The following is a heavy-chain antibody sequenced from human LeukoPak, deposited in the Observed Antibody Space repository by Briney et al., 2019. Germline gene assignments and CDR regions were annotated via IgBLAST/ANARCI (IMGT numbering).Heavy chain of an antibody. Sequence: PSETLSLTCTVSGVTINSYNWGWIRQSPGKGLEWIGYLLYTGSANYNPSLKSRVTISLDTSKNQFSLTLSSVTAADAAVYYCAKRVAVTGNWCFDHWGRGTLVTVSS. CDR1: GVTINSYN. V-gene: IGHV4-59*01. J-gene: IGHJ2*01. CDR3: AKRVAVTGNWCFDH. D-gene: IGHD6-19*01. CDR2: LLYTGSA.